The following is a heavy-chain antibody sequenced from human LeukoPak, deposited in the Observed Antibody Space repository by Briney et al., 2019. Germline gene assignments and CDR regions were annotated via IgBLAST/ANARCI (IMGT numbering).Heavy chain of an antibody. D-gene: IGHD5-24*01. CDR1: GFTFSTYS. CDR2: ISSSSTYI. CDR3: ARGDPHGAYFDY. J-gene: IGHJ4*02. V-gene: IGHV3-21*01. Sequence: PGGSLRLSRAASGFTFSTYSMNWVRQAPGKGLEWVSVISSSSTYIYYSDSVRGRFTISRDNAKNSLYLQMNSLRAEDTAVYYCARGDPHGAYFDYWGQGALVTVSS.